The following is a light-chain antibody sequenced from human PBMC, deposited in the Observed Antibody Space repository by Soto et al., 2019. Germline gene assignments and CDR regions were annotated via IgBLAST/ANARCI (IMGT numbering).Light chain of an antibody. J-gene: IGKJ1*01. CDR2: GAS. V-gene: IGKV3-15*01. CDR3: QQYNNGWT. CDR1: QSVSNN. Sequence: EIVMTQSPATLSVSPGERATLSCRASQSVSNNFAWYQQKPGQAPRLLIYGASTRATVIPARFSGSGSGTEFTLTISSLQSEDFAVYYCQQYNNGWTFGQGTKVDIK.